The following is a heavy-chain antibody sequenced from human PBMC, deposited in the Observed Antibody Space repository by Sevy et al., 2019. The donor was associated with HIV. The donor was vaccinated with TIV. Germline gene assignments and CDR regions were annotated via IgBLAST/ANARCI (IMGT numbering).Heavy chain of an antibody. J-gene: IGHJ6*02. V-gene: IGHV3-15*07. CDR1: GFTFSNAW. CDR3: TTVGSFGAGVELVPAAKGMDV. D-gene: IGHD2-2*01. Sequence: GGSLRLSCAASGFTFSNAWMNWVRQAPGKGLEWVGRIKSKTDGGTTDYASPVKGRFTISRDDSKNTLYLQVNSLKTEDAAVYYCTTVGSFGAGVELVPAAKGMDVWGQGTTVTVSS. CDR2: IKSKTDGGTT.